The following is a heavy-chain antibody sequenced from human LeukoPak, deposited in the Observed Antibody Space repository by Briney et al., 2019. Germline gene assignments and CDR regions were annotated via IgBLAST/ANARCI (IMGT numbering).Heavy chain of an antibody. J-gene: IGHJ4*02. Sequence: SETLSLTCTVSGGSISSYYWSWIRQPAGKGLEWIGRIYSSGSANYNPSLKSRLTMSMDTSKNQFSLKLSSVTAADTAVYYCARELTSGWYPLDYWGQGTLVTVSS. V-gene: IGHV4-4*07. CDR1: GGSISSYY. CDR2: IYSSGSA. D-gene: IGHD6-19*01. CDR3: ARELTSGWYPLDY.